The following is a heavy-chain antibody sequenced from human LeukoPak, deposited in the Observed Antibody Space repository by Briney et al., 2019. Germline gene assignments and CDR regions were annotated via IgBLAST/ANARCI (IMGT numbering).Heavy chain of an antibody. V-gene: IGHV4-59*08. J-gene: IGHJ5*02. CDR2: IYYSGST. CDR3: ARHQYSSSKNWLDP. CDR1: GGSISSYY. Sequence: PSETLSLTCTVSGGSISSYYWSWIRQPPGKGLEWIGYIYYSGSTNYNPSLKSRVTISVDTSKNQFSLKLSSVTAADTAVYYCARHQYSSSKNWLDPWGQGTLVTVSS. D-gene: IGHD6-13*01.